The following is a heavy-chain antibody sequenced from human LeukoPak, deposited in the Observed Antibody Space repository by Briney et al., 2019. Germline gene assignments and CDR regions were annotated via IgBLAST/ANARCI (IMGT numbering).Heavy chain of an antibody. CDR1: GDSISSYY. CDR2: IHYSGNN. J-gene: IGHJ5*02. CDR3: ARGRGLWFGERTARWFDP. Sequence: PSETLSLTCTVSGDSISSYYWTWIRQPPGKGLEWIGYIHYSGNNNYNPSLKSRVTISLDTSKNQFSLKLKSVTAADTAVYYCARGRGLWFGERTARWFDPWGQGTLVTVSS. V-gene: IGHV4-59*01. D-gene: IGHD3-10*01.